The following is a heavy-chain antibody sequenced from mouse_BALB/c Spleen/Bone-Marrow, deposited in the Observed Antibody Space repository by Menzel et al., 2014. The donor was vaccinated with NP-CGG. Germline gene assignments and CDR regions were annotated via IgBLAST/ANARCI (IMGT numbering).Heavy chain of an antibody. J-gene: IGHJ2*01. CDR2: IDPANGNT. CDR3: ARDYDYFFDY. CDR1: GFNIKDTY. Sequence: EVQLQQSGAEFVKPGASVKLSCTASGFNIKDTYMHWVKQRPEQGLEWIGWIDPANGNTKYDPNFQGKATITADTSSNTAYLQLSSLTSEDTAVYYCARDYDYFFDYWGQGTTLTVSS. V-gene: IGHV14-3*02. D-gene: IGHD2-4*01.